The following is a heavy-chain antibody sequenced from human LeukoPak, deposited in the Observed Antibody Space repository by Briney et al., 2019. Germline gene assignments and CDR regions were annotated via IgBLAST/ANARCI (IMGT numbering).Heavy chain of an antibody. CDR3: ARDTGSYYRVYYYYYMDV. D-gene: IGHD3-10*01. V-gene: IGHV4-4*07. Sequence: KPSETLSLTCTVSGGSISSYYWSWIRQPAGKGLEWIGRIYTSGSTNYNPSLKSRVTMSVDTSKNQFSLKLSSVTAADTAVYYCARDTGSYYRVYYYYYMDVWGKGTTVTVSS. CDR1: GGSISSYY. J-gene: IGHJ6*03. CDR2: IYTSGST.